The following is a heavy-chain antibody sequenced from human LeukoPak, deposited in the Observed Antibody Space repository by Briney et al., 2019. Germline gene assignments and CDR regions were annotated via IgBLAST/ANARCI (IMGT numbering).Heavy chain of an antibody. J-gene: IGHJ4*02. Sequence: PGGSLRLSCAASGFTFSNAWMSWVRQAPGKWLEWVGRIKSKSDGGTADNSAPVKGRFTISRDDSKNTLYLQMNSLKTEDTAVYYCTTEDIAVTGIGLDYWGQGNLVTVSS. V-gene: IGHV3-15*01. CDR3: TTEDIAVTGIGLDY. D-gene: IGHD6-19*01. CDR1: GFTFSNAW. CDR2: IKSKSDGGTA.